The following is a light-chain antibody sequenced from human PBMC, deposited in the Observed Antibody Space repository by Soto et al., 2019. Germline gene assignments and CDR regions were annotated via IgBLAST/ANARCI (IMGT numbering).Light chain of an antibody. CDR1: QSVSSSY. CDR2: GVS. CDR3: QQYSISST. J-gene: IGKJ1*01. V-gene: IGKV3-20*01. Sequence: EVVLTQSPATLSLSPGERATLSCRASQSVSSSYLAWYQHKPGQSPRLLIFGVSSRATDIPDRFSGSGSGTDFTLTINRLEPEDFAVYYCQQYSISSTFGQGTKVDI.